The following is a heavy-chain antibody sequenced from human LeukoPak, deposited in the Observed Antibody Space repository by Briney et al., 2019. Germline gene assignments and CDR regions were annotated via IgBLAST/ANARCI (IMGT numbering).Heavy chain of an antibody. CDR2: ICSGGST. D-gene: IGHD3-22*01. CDR1: GFTVSSNY. V-gene: IGHV3-53*01. Sequence: PGGSLRLSCAASGFTVSSNYMSWVRQAPGKGLEWVSVICSGGSTYYADSVKGRFTISRDNSKNTLYLQMNSLRAEDTAVYYCASLGDYYDSSGYYYWGQGTLVTVSS. CDR3: ASLGDYYDSSGYYY. J-gene: IGHJ4*02.